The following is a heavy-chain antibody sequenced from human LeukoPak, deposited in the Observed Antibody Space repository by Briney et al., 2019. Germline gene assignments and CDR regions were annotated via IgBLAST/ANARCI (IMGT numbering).Heavy chain of an antibody. Sequence: GGSLRLSCAASGFTFSSYAMSWVRQAPGKGLEWVSAISGSGGSTYYADSVKGRFTISRDNSKSTLYLQMNSLRAEDTAVYYCAKRPYYYDSSGYPTHYWGQGTLVTVSS. V-gene: IGHV3-23*01. D-gene: IGHD3-22*01. CDR2: ISGSGGST. CDR1: GFTFSSYA. CDR3: AKRPYYYDSSGYPTHY. J-gene: IGHJ4*02.